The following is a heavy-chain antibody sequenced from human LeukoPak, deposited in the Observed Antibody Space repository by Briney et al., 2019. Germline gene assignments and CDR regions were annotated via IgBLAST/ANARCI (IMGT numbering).Heavy chain of an antibody. D-gene: IGHD6-19*01. CDR1: GGSISSYY. V-gene: IGHV4-4*07. Sequence: SETLSLTCTVSGGSISSYYWSWIRQPAGKGLEWIGRIYTSGSTNYNPSLKSRVTMSVDTSKNQFSLKLSSVTAADTAVYYCARSAVAGRGPEEFDYWGQGTLVTVSS. CDR2: IYTSGST. CDR3: ARSAVAGRGPEEFDY. J-gene: IGHJ4*02.